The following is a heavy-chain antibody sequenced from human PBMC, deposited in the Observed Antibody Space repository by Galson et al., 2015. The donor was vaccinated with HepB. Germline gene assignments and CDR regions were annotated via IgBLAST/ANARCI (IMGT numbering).Heavy chain of an antibody. CDR2: ISYDESNK. Sequence: SLRLSCAASGFTFSSYAMHWVRQAPGKGLEWVAVISYDESNKYYAGSVKGRFTISRDNSKNTLYLQMNNLRAEDTAVYYCARDWDYYHSSGYDYWGRGTLVTVSS. V-gene: IGHV3-30-3*01. D-gene: IGHD3-22*01. J-gene: IGHJ4*02. CDR1: GFTFSSYA. CDR3: ARDWDYYHSSGYDY.